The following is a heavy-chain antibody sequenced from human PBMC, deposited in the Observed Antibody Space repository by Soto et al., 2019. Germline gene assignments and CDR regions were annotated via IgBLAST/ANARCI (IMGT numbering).Heavy chain of an antibody. V-gene: IGHV4-59*01. D-gene: IGHD3-22*01. CDR3: AVSSSGYYYY. CDR1: GGSISSYY. J-gene: IGHJ4*02. Sequence: SETLSLTCTVSGGSISSYYWSWIRQPPGKGLEWIGYIYYSGSTNYNPSLKGRVTISVDTSKNQFSLKLSSVTAADTAVYYCAVSSSGYYYYWGQGTLVTVSS. CDR2: IYYSGST.